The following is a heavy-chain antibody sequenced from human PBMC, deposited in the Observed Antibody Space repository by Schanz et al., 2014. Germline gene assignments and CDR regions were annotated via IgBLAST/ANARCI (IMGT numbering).Heavy chain of an antibody. CDR1: GYTFTSNG. Sequence: QVQLVQSGAEVKKPGSSVKVSCKASGYTFTSNGITWVRQAPGQGLEWMGWISPYNGNTNYAQKLQGRVTMTADTSTSTAYMDLRSLRSDDTAVYYCARGGYSYALSAFDIWGRGTMVTVSS. V-gene: IGHV1-18*04. CDR3: ARGGYSYALSAFDI. J-gene: IGHJ3*02. D-gene: IGHD5-18*01. CDR2: ISPYNGNT.